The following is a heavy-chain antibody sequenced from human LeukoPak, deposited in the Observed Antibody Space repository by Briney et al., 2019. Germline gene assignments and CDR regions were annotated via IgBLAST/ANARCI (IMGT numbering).Heavy chain of an antibody. CDR2: LRYDGRNQ. Sequence: PGGSLRLSCVASGFTFNTFGMNWVRQAPGKGLEWVSFLRYDGRNQYYADSVKGRFTISRDNPKNTVYLQMSGLRPEDTAVYYCAKDPVAGAPSYYFDNWGQGTLVTVSS. CDR3: AKDPVAGAPSYYFDN. D-gene: IGHD6-19*01. CDR1: GFTFNTFG. J-gene: IGHJ4*02. V-gene: IGHV3-30*02.